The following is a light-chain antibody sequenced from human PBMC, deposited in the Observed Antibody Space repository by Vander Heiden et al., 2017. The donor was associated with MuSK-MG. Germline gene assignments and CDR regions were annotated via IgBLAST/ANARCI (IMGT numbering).Light chain of an antibody. CDR1: GSNIGRNN. V-gene: IGLV1-44*01. J-gene: IGLJ1*01. CDR2: SDS. Sequence: QSVLTQPPSASGTPGQRVTIYGSGSGSNIGRNNVNWYQQLPGTAPNLLIFSDSQRPSGVPDRFSASRSGTSASPAITGLQSGDEADDYWSSWADNVSGPGVVFGTGTKLTVL. CDR3: SSWADNVSGPGVV.